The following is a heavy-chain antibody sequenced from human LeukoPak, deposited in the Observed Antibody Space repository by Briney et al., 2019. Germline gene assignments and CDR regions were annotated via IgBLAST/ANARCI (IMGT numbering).Heavy chain of an antibody. CDR3: ARASSGWYGLDY. CDR1: GFTFSSYS. CDR2: FSSSSSYI. J-gene: IGHJ4*02. Sequence: GGSLRLSCAASGFTFSSYSMNWVRQAPGKGLEWVSSFSSSSSYIYYADSVKGRFTISRDNAKNSQYLQMISLRAEDTAVYHCARASSGWYGLDYWVQGTLVTVSS. V-gene: IGHV3-21*01. D-gene: IGHD6-19*01.